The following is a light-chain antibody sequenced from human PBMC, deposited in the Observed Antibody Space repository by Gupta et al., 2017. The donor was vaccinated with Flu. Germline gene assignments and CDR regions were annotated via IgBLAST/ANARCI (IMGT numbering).Light chain of an antibody. CDR3: QQYNNWPPYT. V-gene: IGKV3-15*01. J-gene: IGKJ2*01. CDR1: QSVSSK. CDR2: GAS. Sequence: EVVMTQSPATLSVSPGETATLSCRASQSVSSKLAWYQEKPGQAPRLLIYGASTRATGIPARFSGSGSGTEITLTISSLQSEDCAVYYCQQYNNWPPYTFGQGTKLEIK.